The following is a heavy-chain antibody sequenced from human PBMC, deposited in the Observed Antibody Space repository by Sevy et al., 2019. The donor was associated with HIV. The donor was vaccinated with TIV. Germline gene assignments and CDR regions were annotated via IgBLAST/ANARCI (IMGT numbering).Heavy chain of an antibody. J-gene: IGHJ6*02. CDR3: ARQGGVVDYGMAV. V-gene: IGHV4-59*01. CDR1: GGSISPYY. D-gene: IGHD3-3*01. CDR2: FYYTGST. Sequence: SETLSLTCTVSGGSISPYYWSWIRQPPGKGLEWVGYFYYTGSTNYNPSLEGRATISVDASKNQFFLKLTSVTAADTAVYYCARQGGVVDYGMAVWGQGTTVTVSS.